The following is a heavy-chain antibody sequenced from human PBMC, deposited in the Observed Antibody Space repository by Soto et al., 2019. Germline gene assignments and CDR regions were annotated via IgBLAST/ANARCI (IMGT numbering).Heavy chain of an antibody. D-gene: IGHD6-25*01. CDR1: GFTFSSYD. V-gene: IGHV3-13*01. CDR2: IGTADDT. J-gene: IGHJ6*02. CDR3: TRGGIAPGYGLDV. Sequence: EVQLVESAGGFVQPGGSLRLSCAASGFTFSSYDMHWVRQGPGKGLEWVSTIGTADDTYYAGSVKGRFTISREDAKNSLYLQMNSLRVEDTAVYYCTRGGIAPGYGLDVWGLGTTVTVSS.